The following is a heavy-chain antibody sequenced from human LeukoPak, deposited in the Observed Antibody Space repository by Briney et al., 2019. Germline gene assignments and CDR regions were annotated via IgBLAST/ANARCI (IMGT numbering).Heavy chain of an antibody. V-gene: IGHV3-21*01. CDR2: ITRSSRSI. J-gene: IGHJ4*02. Sequence: GESLRLSCAASGFTFSSHNMNWVRQAPGKGLEWVSSITRSSRSIFYADSVKGRFTISRDDAKNTLYLQMNSLRAEDTAVYYCARGYGSPDFWGQGTLVTVSS. CDR3: ARGYGSPDF. CDR1: GFTFSSHN. D-gene: IGHD3-3*01.